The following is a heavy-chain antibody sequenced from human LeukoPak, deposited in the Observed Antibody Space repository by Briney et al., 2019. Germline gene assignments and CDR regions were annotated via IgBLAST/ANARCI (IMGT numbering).Heavy chain of an antibody. CDR3: AKGGYCSGGSCYALYYFDY. V-gene: IGHV3-21*01. J-gene: IGHJ4*02. Sequence: PGGSLRLSCAASGFTFSSHSMNWVRQAPGKGLEWVSSISSSSSYIYYADSVKGRFTISRDNAKNSLFLQMNSLRAEDTAVYYCAKGGYCSGGSCYALYYFDYWGQGTLVTVSS. D-gene: IGHD2-15*01. CDR2: ISSSSSYI. CDR1: GFTFSSHS.